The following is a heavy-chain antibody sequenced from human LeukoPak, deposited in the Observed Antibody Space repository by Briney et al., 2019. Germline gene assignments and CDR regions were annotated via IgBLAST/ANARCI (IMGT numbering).Heavy chain of an antibody. J-gene: IGHJ6*03. V-gene: IGHV4-4*09. D-gene: IGHD3-9*01. CDR2: IYTSGST. CDR3: ARHDILTGYYSPRYYYCMDV. Sequence: SETLSLTCTVSGGSISSYYWSWIRQPPGKGLEWIGYIYTSGSTNYNPSLKSRVTISVDTSKNQFSLKLSSVTAADTAVYYCARHDILTGYYSPRYYYCMDVWGKGTTVTVSS. CDR1: GGSISSYY.